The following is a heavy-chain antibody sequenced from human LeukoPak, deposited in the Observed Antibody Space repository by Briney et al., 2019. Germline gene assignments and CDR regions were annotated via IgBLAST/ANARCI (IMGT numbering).Heavy chain of an antibody. CDR1: GFTFSSYA. V-gene: IGHV3-30*04. J-gene: IGHJ4*02. CDR2: ISYDGSNK. D-gene: IGHD3-10*01. CDR3: AKDRIELLWFGELWY. Sequence: PGGSLRLSCAASGFTFSSYAMHWVRQAPGKGLEWVAVISYDGSNKYYADSVKGRFTISRDNSKNTLYLQMNSLRAEDTAVYYCAKDRIELLWFGELWYWGQGTLVTVSS.